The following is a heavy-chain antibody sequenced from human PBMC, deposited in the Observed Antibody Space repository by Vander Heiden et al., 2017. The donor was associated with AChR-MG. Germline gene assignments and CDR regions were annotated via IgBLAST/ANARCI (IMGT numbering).Heavy chain of an antibody. D-gene: IGHD4-17*01. Sequence: EVQLVESGGGLVQPGGSLRLSCAASGFTVSSNYMSWVRQAPGKGLEWVSVIYSGGSTYYADSVKGRFTISRDNSKNTLYLQMNSLRAEDTAVYYCARVPYDYGDYGGDYWGQGTLVTVSS. CDR3: ARVPYDYGDYGGDY. J-gene: IGHJ4*02. V-gene: IGHV3-66*01. CDR2: IYSGGST. CDR1: GFTVSSNY.